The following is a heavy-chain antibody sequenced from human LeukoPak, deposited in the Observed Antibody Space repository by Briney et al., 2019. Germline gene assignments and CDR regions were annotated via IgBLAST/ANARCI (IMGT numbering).Heavy chain of an antibody. CDR2: IYYSGST. V-gene: IGHV4-59*11. D-gene: IGHD6-25*01. J-gene: IGHJ4*02. Sequence: SETLSLTCTVSGGSISSHYWSWIRQPPGKGLEWIGYIYYSGSTNYNPSLKSRVTISVDTSKNQFSLKLSSVTAADTAVYYCARSPYSSGWLDYWGQGTLVTVSS. CDR1: GGSISSHY. CDR3: ARSPYSSGWLDY.